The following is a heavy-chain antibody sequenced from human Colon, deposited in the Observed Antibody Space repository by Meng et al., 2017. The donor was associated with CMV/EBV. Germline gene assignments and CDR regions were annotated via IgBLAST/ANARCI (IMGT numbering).Heavy chain of an antibody. CDR2: INPSESST. D-gene: IGHD1-26*01. J-gene: IGHJ5*02. Sequence: FTNYYMHWVRQAPGQGLAWMGVINPSESSTSYAQKFQDRVTMTRDTSTSTVYMELSSLTSDDTAVYYCARDGKVVVGATLDNWFDPWGQGTLVTVSS. CDR1: FTNYY. V-gene: IGHV1-46*01. CDR3: ARDGKVVVGATLDNWFDP.